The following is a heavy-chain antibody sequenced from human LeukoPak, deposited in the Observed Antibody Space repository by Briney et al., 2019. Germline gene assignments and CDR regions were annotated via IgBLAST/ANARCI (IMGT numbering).Heavy chain of an antibody. CDR3: ATAMPNTAMVTGFDY. CDR2: IYYSGST. J-gene: IGHJ4*02. V-gene: IGHV4-39*01. CDR1: GGSISSSSYY. Sequence: SETLSLTCTVSGGSISSSSYYWGWIRQPPGKGLEWIGSIYYSGSTYYNPSLKSRVTISVDTSKNQFSLKLSSVTAADTAVYYCATAMPNTAMVTGFDYWCQGTLVTVSS. D-gene: IGHD5-18*01.